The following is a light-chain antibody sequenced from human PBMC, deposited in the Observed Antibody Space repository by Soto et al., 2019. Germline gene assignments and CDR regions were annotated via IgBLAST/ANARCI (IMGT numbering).Light chain of an antibody. CDR3: QQSYTSIT. CDR2: TAS. CDR1: QSISSY. J-gene: IGKJ5*01. V-gene: IGKV1-39*01. Sequence: DIQMTQSPSSLSASVGDRVTITCRSSQSISSYLNWYQQKPGKAPKLLIYTASNLQSGVPSRFSGSGSGTDFTLTISRLQPEDFATYYCQQSYTSITFGQGTRLEIK.